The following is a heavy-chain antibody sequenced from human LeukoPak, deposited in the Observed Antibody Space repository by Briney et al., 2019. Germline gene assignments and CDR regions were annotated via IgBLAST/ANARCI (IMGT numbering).Heavy chain of an antibody. Sequence: GGSLRLSCVVSGFTFSNYAMNWVRQAPGKGLEWVSGISGSGGSTFNADSVKGRFTISRDNSKNTLYLQMNSLRAEDTAVYYCAKVSGAAAGYYYYGMDVWGQGTTVTVSS. D-gene: IGHD6-13*01. J-gene: IGHJ6*02. V-gene: IGHV3-23*01. CDR2: ISGSGGST. CDR3: AKVSGAAAGYYYYGMDV. CDR1: GFTFSNYA.